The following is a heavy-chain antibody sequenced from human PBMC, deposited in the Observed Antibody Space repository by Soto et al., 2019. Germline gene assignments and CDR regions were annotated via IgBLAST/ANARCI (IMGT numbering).Heavy chain of an antibody. CDR3: ARLYYYGRAV. Sequence: PGESLKISCKGSGYTFSNDWIGWVRQMPGEDLEWMGVIYPGDSDTRYSPSFQGQVTISADKSISTAYLQWSSLKASDTAMYYCARLYYYGRAVWGQGTRVTVSS. J-gene: IGHJ6*02. CDR2: IYPGDSDT. V-gene: IGHV5-51*01. CDR1: GYTFSNDW.